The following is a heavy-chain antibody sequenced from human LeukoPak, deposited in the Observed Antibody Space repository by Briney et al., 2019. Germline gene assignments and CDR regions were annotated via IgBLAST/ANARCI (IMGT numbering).Heavy chain of an antibody. V-gene: IGHV3-43D*03. J-gene: IGHJ4*02. Sequence: GGSLRLSCAASGFTFDDYAMHWVRLAPGKGLEWVSLINWDGGSTYYADSVKGRFTISRDNSKTSLYLQMNSLRAEDTAVYYCAKDLSDYVWGSYRYTLGYWGQGTLVTVSS. CDR2: INWDGGST. CDR3: AKDLSDYVWGSYRYTLGY. CDR1: GFTFDDYA. D-gene: IGHD3-16*02.